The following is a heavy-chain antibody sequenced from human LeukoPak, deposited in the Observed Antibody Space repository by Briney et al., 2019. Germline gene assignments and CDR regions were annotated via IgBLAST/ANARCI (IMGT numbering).Heavy chain of an antibody. CDR1: GYTFTSYG. Sequence: ASVKVSCKASGYTFTSYGISWVRQAPGQGLEWMGWISAYNGNTNYAQKLQGRVTMTTDTSTSTAYMELRSLGSDDTAVYYCARESLREYYDFWSGSGYFDYWGQGTLVTVSS. J-gene: IGHJ4*02. CDR2: ISAYNGNT. CDR3: ARESLREYYDFWSGSGYFDY. V-gene: IGHV1-18*01. D-gene: IGHD3-3*01.